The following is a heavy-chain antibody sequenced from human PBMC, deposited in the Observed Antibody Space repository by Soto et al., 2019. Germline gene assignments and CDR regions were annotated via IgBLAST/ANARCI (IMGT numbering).Heavy chain of an antibody. J-gene: IGHJ4*02. D-gene: IGHD3-10*01. CDR3: ARLLWFGEFDYFDY. CDR2: IYYSGTT. V-gene: IGHV4-39*01. Sequence: SETLSLTCTVSGGSISSSSYYWGWIRQPPGKGLEWIGNIYYSGTTYYNPSLKSRVTISVDTSKNQFSLKLSSVTAADTAVYYCARLLWFGEFDYFDYCGQGTLVTVSS. CDR1: GGSISSSSYY.